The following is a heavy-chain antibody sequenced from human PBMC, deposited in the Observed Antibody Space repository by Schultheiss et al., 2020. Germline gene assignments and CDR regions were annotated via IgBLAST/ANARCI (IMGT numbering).Heavy chain of an antibody. D-gene: IGHD5-24*01. J-gene: IGHJ6*03. V-gene: IGHV3-21*01. Sequence: GGSLRLSCAASGFSFGTYGIHWVRQAPGKGLEWVSAISGSGGSTYYADSVKGRFTISRDNAKNSLYLQMNSLRAEDTAVYYCARDGYNFVTIANYYYYYMDVWGKGTTVTVSS. CDR3: ARDGYNFVTIANYYYYYMDV. CDR2: ISGSGGST. CDR1: GFSFGTYG.